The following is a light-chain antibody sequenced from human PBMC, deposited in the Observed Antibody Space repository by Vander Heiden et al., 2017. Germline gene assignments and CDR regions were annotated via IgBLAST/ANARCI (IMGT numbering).Light chain of an antibody. Sequence: EIVLTQSPGTLPLSPGERATLSCRASQSVSSSYLTWYQQKPGQAPRLLIYGASSRATAIPDRFSGSGSGTDFTLTISRLEPEDFAVYYCQHYGSSPLFTFGPGTKVDIK. CDR2: GAS. CDR1: QSVSSSY. V-gene: IGKV3-20*01. J-gene: IGKJ3*01. CDR3: QHYGSSPLFT.